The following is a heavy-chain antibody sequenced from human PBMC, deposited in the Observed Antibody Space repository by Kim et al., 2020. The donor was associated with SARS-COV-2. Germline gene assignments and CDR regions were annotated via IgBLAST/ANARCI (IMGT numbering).Heavy chain of an antibody. V-gene: IGHV3-23*01. D-gene: IGHD4-17*01. CDR2: ISGSGGST. Sequence: GGSLRLSCAASGFTFSSYAMSWVRQAPGKGLEWVSAISGSGGSTYYADSVKGRFTISRDNSKNTLYLQMNSLRAEDTAVYYYAKDPSEYGDYYFDYWGQGTLVTVSS. CDR1: GFTFSSYA. J-gene: IGHJ4*02. CDR3: AKDPSEYGDYYFDY.